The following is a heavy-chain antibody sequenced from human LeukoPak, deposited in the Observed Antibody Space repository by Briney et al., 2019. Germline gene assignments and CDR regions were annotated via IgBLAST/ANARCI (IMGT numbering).Heavy chain of an antibody. D-gene: IGHD3-22*01. J-gene: IGHJ6*02. V-gene: IGHV3-21*01. CDR3: ARDLTYYYDSSGDYYYYGMDV. Sequence: YIYYADSVKGRFTISRDNAKNSLYLQMNSLRAEDTAVYYCARDLTYYYDSSGDYYYYGMDVWGQGTTVTVSS. CDR2: YI.